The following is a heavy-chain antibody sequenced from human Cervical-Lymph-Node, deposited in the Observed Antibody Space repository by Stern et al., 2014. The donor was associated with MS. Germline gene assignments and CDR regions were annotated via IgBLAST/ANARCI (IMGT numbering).Heavy chain of an antibody. V-gene: IGHV4-31*03. CDR2: IYNSGAT. CDR1: GDSIHSGGHY. D-gene: IGHD1-26*01. Sequence: QVQLQESGPGLVKPSQTLSLTCTVSGDSIHSGGHYWSWIRQRPGKGLEWIGYIYNSGATFYSPSLKGRVTISLDTSKNQFSLTLSSVTAADTAIYYCASRWSGTYYGQNWFDPWGQGILVTVSS. CDR3: ASRWSGTYYGQNWFDP. J-gene: IGHJ5*02.